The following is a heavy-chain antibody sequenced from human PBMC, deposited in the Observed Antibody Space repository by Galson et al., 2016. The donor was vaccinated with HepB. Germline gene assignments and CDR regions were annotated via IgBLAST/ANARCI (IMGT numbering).Heavy chain of an antibody. CDR1: GDYVDSGLYY. J-gene: IGHJ5*02. Sequence: SETLSLTCSGTGDYVDSGLYYWSWIRQPPGKGLEWLGSIHPSGSTHYNASLKSRVTISVDTSKNHFSLKLSSVTAADTALYYCARRVFAISGGWFDRWGQGTLVTVSS. CDR3: ARRVFAISGGWFDR. D-gene: IGHD2-8*01. CDR2: IHPSGST. V-gene: IGHV4-61*03.